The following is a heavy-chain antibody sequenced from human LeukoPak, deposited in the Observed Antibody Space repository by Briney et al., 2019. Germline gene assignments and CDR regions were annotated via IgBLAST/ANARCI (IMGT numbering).Heavy chain of an antibody. J-gene: IGHJ4*02. CDR3: ATGIVVVPAAIHYFDY. Sequence: SQTLSLTYTVSGGSISSGGYYWSWIRQHPGKGLEWIGYIYYSGSTYYNPSLKSRVTISVDTSKNQFSLKLSSVTAADTAVYYCATGIVVVPAAIHYFDYWGQGTLVTVSS. CDR2: IYYSGST. V-gene: IGHV4-31*03. D-gene: IGHD2-2*01. CDR1: GGSISSGGYY.